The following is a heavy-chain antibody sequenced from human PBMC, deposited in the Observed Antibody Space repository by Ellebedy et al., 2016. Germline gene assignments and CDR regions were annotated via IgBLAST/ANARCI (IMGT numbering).Heavy chain of an antibody. CDR1: GGSLSSYY. CDR2: IYNTGST. D-gene: IGHD7-27*01. CDR3: ARANWELGDAFDI. Sequence: SETLSLXCSVSGGSLSSYYWSWIRQPAGTGLEGIGRIYNTGSTNYNPSLKSRLTMSVDTSKNQFSLKLKSVTAADTAIYYCARANWELGDAFDIWGQGTKVTVS. V-gene: IGHV4-4*07. J-gene: IGHJ3*02.